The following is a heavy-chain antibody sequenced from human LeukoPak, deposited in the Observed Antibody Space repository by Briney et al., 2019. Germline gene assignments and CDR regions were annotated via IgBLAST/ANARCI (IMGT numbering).Heavy chain of an antibody. CDR3: ATDRWADYYDSSGYYSTGYYFDY. CDR2: ISTYNGNT. CDR1: GYTFTSYG. D-gene: IGHD3-22*01. Sequence: ASVKVSCKASGYTFTSYGISWVRQAPGQGLEWMGWISTYNGNTNYAQKFQGRVTMTEDTSTDTAYMELSSLRSEDTAVYYCATDRWADYYDSSGYYSTGYYFDYWGQGTLVTVSS. J-gene: IGHJ4*02. V-gene: IGHV1-18*01.